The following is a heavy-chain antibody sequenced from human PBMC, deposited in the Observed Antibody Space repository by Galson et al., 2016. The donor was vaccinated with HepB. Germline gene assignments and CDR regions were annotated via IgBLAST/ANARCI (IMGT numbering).Heavy chain of an antibody. V-gene: IGHV3-11*01. Sequence: SLRLSCAASGFTFNDYYMSWIRQAPGKGLEWVSYINTQGLEWVSYISKSDSAIYYAYSVKGRFTISRDNAKNSRYLQMNSLRAEDTAVYYCARQRERADWLDPWGPGTLVTVSP. CDR3: ARQRERADWLDP. D-gene: IGHD1-26*01. J-gene: IGHJ5*02. CDR1: GFTFNDYY. CDR2: ISKSDSAI.